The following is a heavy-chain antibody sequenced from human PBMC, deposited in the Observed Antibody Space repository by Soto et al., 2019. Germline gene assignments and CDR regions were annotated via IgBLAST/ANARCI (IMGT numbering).Heavy chain of an antibody. CDR3: ARDHDSGSYYVAFDI. V-gene: IGHV1-18*01. Sequence: ASVKVSCKASGYTFTSYGISWVRQAPGQGLEWMGWISAYNGNTNYAQKLQGRVTMTTDTSTSTAYMELRSLRSGDTAVYYCARDHDSGSYYVAFDIWGQGTMVTVSS. CDR2: ISAYNGNT. CDR1: GYTFTSYG. J-gene: IGHJ3*02. D-gene: IGHD1-26*01.